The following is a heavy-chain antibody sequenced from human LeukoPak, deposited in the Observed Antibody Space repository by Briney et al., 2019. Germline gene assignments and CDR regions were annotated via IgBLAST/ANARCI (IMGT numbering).Heavy chain of an antibody. CDR2: IVVGSGNT. CDR1: GFTFTSSA. J-gene: IGHJ6*02. CDR3: AAEYMTRNYYYGMDV. D-gene: IGHD1-14*01. Sequence: SVKVSCKASGFTFTSSAVQWVRQARGQRLEWIGWIVVGSGNTNYAQKFQERVTITRDMSTSTAYMELSSLRSEDTAVYYCAAEYMTRNYYYGMDVWGQGTTVTVSS. V-gene: IGHV1-58*01.